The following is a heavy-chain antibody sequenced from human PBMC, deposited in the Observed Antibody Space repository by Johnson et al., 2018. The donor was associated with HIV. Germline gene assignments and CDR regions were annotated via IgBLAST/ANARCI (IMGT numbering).Heavy chain of an antibody. CDR1: GFTFSSYA. Sequence: EVQLLESGGGLVQPGGSLRLSCAASGFTFSSYAMSWVRQAPGKGLEWVSAISGSGGSTYYADSVKGRFTISRDNSKNTLYLQMNSLRAEDTAVYYCARGDYYDSSGYYTASAFDIWGQGTMVTVSS. V-gene: IGHV3-23*01. D-gene: IGHD3-22*01. CDR3: ARGDYYDSSGYYTASAFDI. J-gene: IGHJ3*02. CDR2: ISGSGGST.